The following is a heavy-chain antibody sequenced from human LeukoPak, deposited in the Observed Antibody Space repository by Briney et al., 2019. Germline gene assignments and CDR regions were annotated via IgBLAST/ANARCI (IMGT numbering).Heavy chain of an antibody. CDR3: ARLTGTYYYYYMAV. Sequence: PSETLSLTCTVSGGSISSSCCSWGWIRQPPGKGLEWIGSAHYSGSTYYNPSLKSRVTISVDTSKNQFSLKLSSVTAADTAVYYCARLTGTYYYYYMAVWGKGTTVTVSS. D-gene: IGHD1-7*01. CDR2: AHYSGST. J-gene: IGHJ6*03. V-gene: IGHV4-39*07. CDR1: GGSISSSCCS.